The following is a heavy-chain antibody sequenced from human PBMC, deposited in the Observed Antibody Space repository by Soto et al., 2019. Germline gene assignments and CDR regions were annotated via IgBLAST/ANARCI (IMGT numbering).Heavy chain of an antibody. J-gene: IGHJ3*02. CDR1: GYSFSIYW. D-gene: IGHD2-15*01. Sequence: GESLKISCKGSGYSFSIYWIAWVRQMPGKGLEWMGIIYPGDSDTRYSPSFQGQVTISADKSISTAYLQWSSLKASDTAMYYCARRRDLYCSGGSCYALDIWGQGTMVTVS. V-gene: IGHV5-51*01. CDR2: IYPGDSDT. CDR3: ARRRDLYCSGGSCYALDI.